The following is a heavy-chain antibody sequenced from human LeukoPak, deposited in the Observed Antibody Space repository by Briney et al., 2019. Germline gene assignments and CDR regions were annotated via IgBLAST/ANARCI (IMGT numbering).Heavy chain of an antibody. CDR3: AKGLTYYYDSSVPGFDY. J-gene: IGHJ4*02. CDR1: GFTFYEHT. V-gene: IGHV3-43*01. D-gene: IGHD3-22*01. Sequence: GGSLRLSCAASGFTFYEHTMHWVRQVPGKGLEWVSLISWDGDGTDYADSVKGRFTIARDNRKNTLYLQMNSLRTEDTALYYCAKGLTYYYDSSVPGFDYWGQGTLVTVSS. CDR2: ISWDGDGT.